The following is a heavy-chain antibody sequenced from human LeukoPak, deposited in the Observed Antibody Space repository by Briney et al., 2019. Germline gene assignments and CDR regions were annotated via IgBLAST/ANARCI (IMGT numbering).Heavy chain of an antibody. Sequence: SETLSLTCAVYGGSFSGYYWSRIRQPPGKGLEWIGEINHSGSSNYNPSLKSRVTISVDTSKNQFSLKLSSVTAADTAVYYCARDRSSSWPHAFDIWGQGTMVTVSS. V-gene: IGHV4-34*01. CDR2: INHSGSS. CDR3: ARDRSSSWPHAFDI. D-gene: IGHD6-13*01. J-gene: IGHJ3*02. CDR1: GGSFSGYY.